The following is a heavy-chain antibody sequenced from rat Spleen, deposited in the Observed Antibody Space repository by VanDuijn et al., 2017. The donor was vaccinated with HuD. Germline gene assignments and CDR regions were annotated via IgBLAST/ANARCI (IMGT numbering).Heavy chain of an antibody. Sequence: EVQLVESGGGLVQPGRSLKLSCAASGFTFSDYFMAWVRQAPTKGLDWVASISPSGGSTYYRDSVKGRFTVSRDNAKSTLYLQMDSLRPEDTATYYCTRRSSMGIHFFDYWGQGVMVTVSS. V-gene: IGHV5-25*01. CDR2: ISPSGGST. CDR3: TRRSSMGIHFFDY. D-gene: IGHD1-9*01. CDR1: GFTFSDYF. J-gene: IGHJ2*01.